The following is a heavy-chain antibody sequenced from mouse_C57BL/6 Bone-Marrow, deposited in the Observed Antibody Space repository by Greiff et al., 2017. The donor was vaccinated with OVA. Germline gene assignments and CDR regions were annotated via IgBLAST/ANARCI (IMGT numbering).Heavy chain of an antibody. CDR1: GYTFTSYW. D-gene: IGHD2-1*01. Sequence: QVQLQQPGAELVKPGASVKLSCKASGYTFTSYWMQWVKQRPGQGLEWIGEIDPSDSYTNYNQKFKGKATLTVDTSSSTAYMQLSSLTSEDSAVYYCARFPIYYGKHRYFDVWGTGTTVTVSS. CDR2: IDPSDSYT. J-gene: IGHJ1*03. CDR3: ARFPIYYGKHRYFDV. V-gene: IGHV1-50*01.